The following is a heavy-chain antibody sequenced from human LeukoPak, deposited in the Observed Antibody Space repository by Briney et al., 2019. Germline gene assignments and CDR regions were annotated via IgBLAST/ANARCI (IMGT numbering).Heavy chain of an antibody. J-gene: IGHJ4*02. V-gene: IGHV3-66*04. Sequence: GGSLRLSCAASGFSVSRNYMSWVRPAPGKGLEWVSVIYTGGSTYYADSVKGRFTISKDSSKNTVSLQMNSLRPDDTAMYYCAKHWRGPYRPADYWGQGTLVTVSS. D-gene: IGHD5-12*01. CDR2: IYTGGST. CDR1: GFSVSRNY. CDR3: AKHWRGPYRPADY.